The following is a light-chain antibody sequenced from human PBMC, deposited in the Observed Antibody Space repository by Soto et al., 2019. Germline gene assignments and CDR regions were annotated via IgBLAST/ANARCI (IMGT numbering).Light chain of an antibody. CDR2: EVS. CDR1: SSDVGGYNY. Sequence: QSALTQPPSASGSPGQSVTISCTGTSSDVGGYNYVSWYQQHPGKGPKLIIYEVSKRPSGVPDRFSGSKSGNTASLTVSGLQAEDEADYYCCSFAGSPYVFGTGTKLIVL. CDR3: CSFAGSPYV. V-gene: IGLV2-8*01. J-gene: IGLJ1*01.